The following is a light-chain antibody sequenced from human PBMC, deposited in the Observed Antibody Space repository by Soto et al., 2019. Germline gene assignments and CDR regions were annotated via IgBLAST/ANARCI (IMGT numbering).Light chain of an antibody. CDR3: QQRTNWPSST. Sequence: PGERGTISCRASQSVSSYLAWYQHKPGQAPRLLIHDASNRATGIPARFSGSGSGTDFTLTISSLEAEDFAVYYCQQRTNWPSSTFGQGTRLEIK. CDR1: QSVSSY. J-gene: IGKJ5*01. CDR2: DAS. V-gene: IGKV3-11*01.